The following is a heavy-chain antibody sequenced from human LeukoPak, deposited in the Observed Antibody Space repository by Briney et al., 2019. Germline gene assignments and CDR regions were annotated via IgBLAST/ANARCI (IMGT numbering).Heavy chain of an antibody. J-gene: IGHJ4*02. V-gene: IGHV3-23*01. D-gene: IGHD1-26*01. Sequence: GGSLRLSCAASGFTFSSYAVSWVRQAPGKGLEWVSSISGSGGSTYYADSVKGRFTISRDNSKNTPYLQMNSLRAEDTAVYYCAKDRIYSGRHFDYWGQGTLVTVSS. CDR1: GFTFSSYA. CDR2: ISGSGGST. CDR3: AKDRIYSGRHFDY.